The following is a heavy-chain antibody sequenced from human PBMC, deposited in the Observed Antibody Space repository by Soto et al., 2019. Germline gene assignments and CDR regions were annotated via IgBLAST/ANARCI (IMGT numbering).Heavy chain of an antibody. D-gene: IGHD6-13*01. V-gene: IGHV4-4*02. CDR1: GGSISSSNW. J-gene: IGHJ4*02. CDR3: ARGEVYLLENSSSWYYFDY. Sequence: SETLSLTCAVSGGSISSSNWWSWVRQPPGKGLEWIGEIYHSGSTNYNPSLKSRVTISVDKSKNQFSLKLSSVTAADTAVYYCARGEVYLLENSSSWYYFDYWGQGTLVTVSS. CDR2: IYHSGST.